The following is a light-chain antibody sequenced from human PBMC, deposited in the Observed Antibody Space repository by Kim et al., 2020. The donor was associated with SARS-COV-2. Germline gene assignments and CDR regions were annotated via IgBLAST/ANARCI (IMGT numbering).Light chain of an antibody. Sequence: VKLTCTLSSGHGSYAIAWHQQQPEKGPRYLMKLNSDGSHSKGDGIPDRFSGSSSGAERYLTISSLQSEDEADYYCQTWGTGIHWVFGGGTQLTVL. CDR2: LNSDGSH. CDR1: SGHGSYA. CDR3: QTWGTGIHWV. J-gene: IGLJ3*02. V-gene: IGLV4-69*01.